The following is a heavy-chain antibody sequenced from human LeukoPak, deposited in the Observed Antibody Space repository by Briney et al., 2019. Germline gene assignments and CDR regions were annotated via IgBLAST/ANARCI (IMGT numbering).Heavy chain of an antibody. V-gene: IGHV4-39*02. D-gene: IGHD5-12*01. J-gene: IGHJ5*02. CDR2: LYYTGST. CDR3: TRLRSDWFDP. CDR1: GGSISSSSSY. Sequence: PSETLSLTCTVSGGSISSSSSYWGWIRQPPGKGLEWIGNLYYTGSTYYNPSLKSRATISVDTSKNHFSLKLTSVTAADTAVYYCTRLRSDWFDPWGQGTLVTVS.